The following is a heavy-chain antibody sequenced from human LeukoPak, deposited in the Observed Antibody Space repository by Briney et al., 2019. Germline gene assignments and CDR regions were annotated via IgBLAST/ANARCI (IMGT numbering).Heavy chain of an antibody. V-gene: IGHV4-30-4*01. Sequence: TSETLSLTCTVSGGSISSNDYYWSWIRQLPGKGLEWIGYIYYSGSTYYNPSLKSRLTISVDTSKNQFSLKLSSVTAADTAVYYCARGFTMIRGVSNWFDPWGQGTLVTVSP. CDR2: IYYSGST. J-gene: IGHJ5*02. CDR3: ARGFTMIRGVSNWFDP. CDR1: GGSISSNDYY. D-gene: IGHD3-10*01.